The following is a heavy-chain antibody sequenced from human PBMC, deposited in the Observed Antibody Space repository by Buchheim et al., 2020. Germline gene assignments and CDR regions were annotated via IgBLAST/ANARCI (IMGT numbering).Heavy chain of an antibody. CDR1: GFTFSSYS. D-gene: IGHD2-15*01. Sequence: EVQLVESGGGLVKPGGSLRLSCAASGFTFSSYSMNWVRQAPGKGLEWVSSISSSSSYIYYADSVKGRFTISRDNAKKSLSLQMNSLRAEDTAVYYCARAACSGGSCYSYYFDYWGQGTL. CDR3: ARAACSGGSCYSYYFDY. J-gene: IGHJ4*02. CDR2: ISSSSSYI. V-gene: IGHV3-21*01.